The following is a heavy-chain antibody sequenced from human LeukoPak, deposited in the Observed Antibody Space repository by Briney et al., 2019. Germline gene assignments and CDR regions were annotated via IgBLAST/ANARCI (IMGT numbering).Heavy chain of an antibody. J-gene: IGHJ3*02. CDR1: GGTFNSYA. CDR2: IIPIFGTA. CDR3: ARVDDDLSDAFDI. V-gene: IGHV1-69*13. D-gene: IGHD1-1*01. Sequence: ASVKVSCKASGGTFNSYAISWVRQAPGQGLEWMGGIIPIFGTANYAQKFQGRVTIAADESTSTAYMELSSLRSEDTAVYYCARVDDDLSDAFDIWGQGTMVTVSS.